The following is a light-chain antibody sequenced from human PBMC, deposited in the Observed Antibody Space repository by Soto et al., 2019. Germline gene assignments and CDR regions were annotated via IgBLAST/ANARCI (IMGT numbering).Light chain of an antibody. Sequence: QSALTQPASVSGSPGQSITISRTGTSSDVGGYNYVSWYQHHPGKAPKLMIYDVSNRPSGVSNRFSGSKSGNTASLTISGLQAEDEADYYCNSYTSSSTPYVFGTGTKVTVL. CDR1: SSDVGGYNY. CDR3: NSYTSSSTPYV. V-gene: IGLV2-14*03. J-gene: IGLJ1*01. CDR2: DVS.